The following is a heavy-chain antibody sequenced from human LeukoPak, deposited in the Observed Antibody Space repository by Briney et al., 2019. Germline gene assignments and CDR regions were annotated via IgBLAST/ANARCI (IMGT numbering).Heavy chain of an antibody. V-gene: IGHV3-23*01. Sequence: GGALRLSCGVSVNTLSNYVATWVREAPGRGLEWGAGISDTGGRTNYADSVKGRFTISRDNPKNTLYLQMNSLKAEVTAVYFCAKRGVVIRVILVGFHKEAYYFDSWGQGALVTVSS. CDR3: AKRGVVIRVILVGFHKEAYYFDS. J-gene: IGHJ4*02. CDR1: VNTLSNYV. D-gene: IGHD3-22*01. CDR2: ISDTGGRT.